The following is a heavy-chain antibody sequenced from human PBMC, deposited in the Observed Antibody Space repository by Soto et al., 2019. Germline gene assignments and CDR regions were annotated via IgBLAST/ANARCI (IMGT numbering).Heavy chain of an antibody. Sequence: GGSLRLSCAASGFTFSGSAMHWVRQASGKGLEWVGRIRSKANSYATAYAASVKGRFTISRDDSKNTAYLQMNSLKTEDTAVYYCTRPMFDYGGKWGIDYWGQGTLVTVSS. CDR1: GFTFSGSA. CDR3: TRPMFDYGGKWGIDY. V-gene: IGHV3-73*01. D-gene: IGHD4-17*01. CDR2: IRSKANSYAT. J-gene: IGHJ4*02.